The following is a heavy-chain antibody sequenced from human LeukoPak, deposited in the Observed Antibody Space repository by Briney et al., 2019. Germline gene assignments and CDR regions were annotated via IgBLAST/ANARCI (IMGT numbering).Heavy chain of an antibody. CDR1: GFTYSSYG. V-gene: IGHV3-33*01. CDR2: IWYDGSNK. Sequence: GRSLRLSCAASGFTYSSYGMHWVRQAPGKRLEWVAYIWYDGSNKYYADSVKGRFTISRDNSKNTVYLQMNSLRVEDTAVYYCARELSPAVKFYFDSWGQGTQVTVSS. J-gene: IGHJ4*02. CDR3: ARELSPAVKFYFDS. D-gene: IGHD2/OR15-2a*01.